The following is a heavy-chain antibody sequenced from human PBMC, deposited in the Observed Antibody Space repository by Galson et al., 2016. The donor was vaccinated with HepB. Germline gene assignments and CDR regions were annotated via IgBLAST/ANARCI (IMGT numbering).Heavy chain of an antibody. V-gene: IGHV1-8*01. CDR3: ARVEYSSLSGANRFDY. J-gene: IGHJ4*02. CDR2: MNPNSGNT. D-gene: IGHD6-6*01. CDR1: GYTFTSYD. Sequence: SVKVSCKASGYTFTSYDIHWVRQATGQGLEWMGWMNPNSGNTGYAQKFQGRVTMTRDTPISTAYMELRSLRSEDTAMYYCARVEYSSLSGANRFDYWGQGTLVTVSS.